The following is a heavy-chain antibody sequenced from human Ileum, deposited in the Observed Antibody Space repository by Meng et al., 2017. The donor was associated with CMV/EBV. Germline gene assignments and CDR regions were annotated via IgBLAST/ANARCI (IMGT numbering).Heavy chain of an antibody. J-gene: IGHJ5*02. Sequence: ASVKVSCKASGYSFTDYYIHWVRQAPGQGLEWMGWIKVNSGDTRYAPKFQGRVTMTRDTSIDTAYMELNSLKSDDTAVYYCARDPGCDDPTCYGIGWDLWGQGTLVTGAS. CDR2: IKVNSGDT. CDR3: ARDPGCDDPTCYGIGWDL. D-gene: IGHD2-21*01. V-gene: IGHV1-2*02. CDR1: GYSFTDYY.